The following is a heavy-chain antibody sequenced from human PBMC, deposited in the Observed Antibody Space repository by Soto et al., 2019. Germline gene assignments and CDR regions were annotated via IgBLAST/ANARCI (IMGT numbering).Heavy chain of an antibody. CDR1: GGSISSYY. CDR2: IYYSGST. J-gene: IGHJ3*02. D-gene: IGHD6-19*01. CDR3: ARDRSGSGWFNAFDI. Sequence: PSETLSLTCTVSGGSISSYYWSWIRQPPGKGLEWIGYIYYSGSTNYNPSLKSRVTISVDTSKNQFSLKLSSVTAADTAVYYCARDRSGSGWFNAFDIWGHGTMVTVSS. V-gene: IGHV4-59*01.